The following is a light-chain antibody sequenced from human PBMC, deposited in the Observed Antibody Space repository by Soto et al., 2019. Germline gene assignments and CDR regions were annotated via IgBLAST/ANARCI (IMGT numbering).Light chain of an antibody. V-gene: IGKV3-11*01. J-gene: IGKJ1*01. CDR1: PSVSSY. CDR3: QQRSNWWT. CDR2: DAS. Sequence: EIVLTQSPATLSLSPGERATLSCRASPSVSSYLAWYQQKPGQAPRLLIYDASNMATGIPARFSGSGSGTDFTLTISCLEPEDFAVYYCQQRSNWWTFGQGTKVDI.